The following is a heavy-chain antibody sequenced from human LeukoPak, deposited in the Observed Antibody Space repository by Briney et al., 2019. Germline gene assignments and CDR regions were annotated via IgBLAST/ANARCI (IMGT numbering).Heavy chain of an antibody. Sequence: GGSLRLSCAASGFTFSSYGMHWVRQAPGKGLEWVAFIRYDGSNKYYADSVKGRFTISRDNSKNTLYLQMNSLRAEDTAVYYCANYGNGVRGPYEGYQLLSDLWGQGTLVTVSS. J-gene: IGHJ5*02. CDR3: ANYGNGVRGPYEGYQLLSDL. CDR1: GFTFSSYG. CDR2: IRYDGSNK. V-gene: IGHV3-30*02. D-gene: IGHD2-2*01.